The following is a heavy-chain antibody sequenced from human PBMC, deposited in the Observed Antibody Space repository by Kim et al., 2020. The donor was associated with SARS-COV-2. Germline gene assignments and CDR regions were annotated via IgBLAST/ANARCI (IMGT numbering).Heavy chain of an antibody. D-gene: IGHD3-22*01. CDR3: TTSYYDQSGNLHVV. CDR2: IRSEAGGGTA. J-gene: IGHJ3*01. CDR1: EFTFTGAW. V-gene: IGHV3-15*01. Sequence: GGSLRLSCAASEFTFTGAWMAWVRQPLGKGLDWVGRIRSEAGGGTADYATHVRGRFTITRDDSRRTLFLQMNTLKPDDTAIYYCTTSYYDQSGNLHVVW.